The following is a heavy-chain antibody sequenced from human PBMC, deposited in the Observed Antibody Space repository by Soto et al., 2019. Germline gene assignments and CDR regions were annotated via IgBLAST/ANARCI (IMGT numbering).Heavy chain of an antibody. Sequence: SVKVSCRASGGTFSSYPISWVRQAPGKGLEWMGGIVPIFGTAIYAQKFQGRVTLTADESTSTAYMDLSRLSSEDTAVYYCASRGMVVVAAIDYYYYGLDVWGQGTTVTVSS. J-gene: IGHJ6*02. D-gene: IGHD2-15*01. CDR1: GGTFSSYP. CDR2: IVPIFGTA. CDR3: ASRGMVVVAAIDYYYYGLDV. V-gene: IGHV1-69*13.